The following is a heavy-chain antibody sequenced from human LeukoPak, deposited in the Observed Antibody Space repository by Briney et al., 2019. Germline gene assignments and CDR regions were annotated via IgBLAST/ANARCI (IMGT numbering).Heavy chain of an antibody. D-gene: IGHD3-3*01. J-gene: IGHJ6*02. CDR3: ARENPVWSGLYYYYGMDV. V-gene: IGHV4-31*03. CDR1: GGSISSGGYY. CDR2: IYYSGST. Sequence: SQTLSLTCTVSGGSISSGGYYWSWIRQHPGKGLEWIGYIYYSGSTYYNPSLKSRVTISVDTSKNQFSLKLCSVTAADTAVYYCARENPVWSGLYYYYGMDVWGQGTTVTVSS.